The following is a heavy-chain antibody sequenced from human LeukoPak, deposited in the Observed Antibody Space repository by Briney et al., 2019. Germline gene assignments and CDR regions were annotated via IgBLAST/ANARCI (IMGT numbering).Heavy chain of an antibody. D-gene: IGHD1-7*01. J-gene: IGHJ4*02. Sequence: NLGESLKISCKGSGYSFTSYWIGWVRQMPGKGLEWMGIIYPGDSDTRYSPSFQGQVTISADKSISAAYLQWNSLKASDTAIYYCARRDNWNSADYWGQGTLVTVSS. CDR2: IYPGDSDT. CDR1: GYSFTSYW. CDR3: ARRDNWNSADY. V-gene: IGHV5-51*01.